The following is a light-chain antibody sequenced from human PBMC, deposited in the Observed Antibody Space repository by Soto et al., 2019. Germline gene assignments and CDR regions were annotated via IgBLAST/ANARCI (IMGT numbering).Light chain of an antibody. Sequence: QSALTQPPSVSGSPGQSVAISCTGTSSDVGSYNRVSWYQQSPGTAPKLMIYEVNNRPSGVPDRFSGSKSGNTASLTISGLQPEDEGDYYCTSYTTSSTYVFGTGTKGTFL. CDR3: TSYTTSSTYV. CDR2: EVN. V-gene: IGLV2-18*02. J-gene: IGLJ1*01. CDR1: SSDVGSYNR.